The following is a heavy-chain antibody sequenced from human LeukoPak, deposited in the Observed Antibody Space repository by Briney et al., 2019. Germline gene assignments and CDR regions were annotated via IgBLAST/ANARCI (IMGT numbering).Heavy chain of an antibody. J-gene: IGHJ6*03. CDR1: GFTFSDYY. D-gene: IGHD3-3*01. Sequence: PGGSLRLSCAASGFTFSDYYMTWIRQAPGKGLEWVSYISSSGTTIYYADSVKGRFTISRDNAKNSLYLQMNSLRAEDTAVYYCARVISSPHLFFYYYMDVWAKGPRSPSP. V-gene: IGHV3-11*01. CDR2: ISSSGTTI. CDR3: ARVISSPHLFFYYYMDV.